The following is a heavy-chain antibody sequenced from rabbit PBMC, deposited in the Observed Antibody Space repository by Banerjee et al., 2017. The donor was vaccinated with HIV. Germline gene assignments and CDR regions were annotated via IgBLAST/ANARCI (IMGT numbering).Heavy chain of an antibody. D-gene: IGHD1-1*01. V-gene: IGHV1S40*01. J-gene: IGHJ4*01. CDR3: ARWAVDSGSGFNL. CDR2: IYAGNGRT. CDR1: GFSFSSSYY. Sequence: QSLEESGGDLVKPGASLTLTCTASGFSFSSSYYMCWVRQAPGKGLEWIACIYAGNGRTYYASWAKGRFTISKTSSTTVTLQMTSLTAADTATYFCARWAVDSGSGFNLWGPGTLVTVS.